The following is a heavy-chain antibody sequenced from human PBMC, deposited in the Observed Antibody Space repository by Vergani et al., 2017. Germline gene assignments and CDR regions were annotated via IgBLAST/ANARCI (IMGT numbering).Heavy chain of an antibody. CDR1: GGSVSSGSYY. V-gene: IGHV4-61*01. CDR2: IYYSGST. D-gene: IGHD1-14*01. Sequence: QVQLQESGPGLVKPSETLSLTCTVSGGSVSSGSYYWSWIRQPPGKGLEWIGYIYYSGSTNYNPSLKSRVTISVDTSKNQFSLKLSSVTAAATAVYYCARGPGLEGAIRADYYDYYGMDVWGKGTTVTVSS. CDR3: ARGPGLEGAIRADYYDYYGMDV. J-gene: IGHJ6*04.